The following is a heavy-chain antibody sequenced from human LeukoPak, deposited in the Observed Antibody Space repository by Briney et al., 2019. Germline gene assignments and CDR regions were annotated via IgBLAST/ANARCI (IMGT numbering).Heavy chain of an antibody. D-gene: IGHD5-12*01. CDR2: MYYSGST. V-gene: IGHV4-59*01. Sequence: SETLSLTCTVSGGSISGYYWSWIRQPPGKGLEWIGYMYYSGSTKYNPSLKSRVTISVDTSKNQFSLKLSSVTAADTAVYYCARGYSGYDPTYFDYWGQGTLVTVSS. J-gene: IGHJ4*02. CDR1: GGSISGYY. CDR3: ARGYSGYDPTYFDY.